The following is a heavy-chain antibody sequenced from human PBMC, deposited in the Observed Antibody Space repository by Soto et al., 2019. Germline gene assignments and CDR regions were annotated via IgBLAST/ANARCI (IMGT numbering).Heavy chain of an antibody. CDR2: ISTYNVNT. Sequence: QIQLVQSGTEVKKPGATVRVSCKASGYTFISYGISWVRQAPGQGLEWMGWISTYNVNTNYAQKFQGRVTMATDTYASIAHMELRCLRPDDTAVYCCARDGSGTSWLGLLGGGAHGVEIDLWGQGTQVTVSS. CDR1: GYTFISYG. V-gene: IGHV1-18*01. J-gene: IGHJ5*02. D-gene: IGHD6-13*01. CDR3: ARDGSGTSWLGLLGGGAHGVEIDL.